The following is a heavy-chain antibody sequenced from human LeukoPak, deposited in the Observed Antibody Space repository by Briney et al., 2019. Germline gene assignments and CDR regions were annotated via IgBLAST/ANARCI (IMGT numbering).Heavy chain of an antibody. V-gene: IGHV3-11*01. J-gene: IGHJ4*02. CDR2: ISSGGSTI. D-gene: IGHD5-18*01. Sequence: PGGSLRLSCAVSGFTFSDYYMSWIRQAPGKGLEWVSYISSGGSTISHADSVKGRFTISRDNAENSLYLQMNSLRAEDTAVYYCARVAAADTAMMNFDHWGQGTLVTASS. CDR1: GFTFSDYY. CDR3: ARVAAADTAMMNFDH.